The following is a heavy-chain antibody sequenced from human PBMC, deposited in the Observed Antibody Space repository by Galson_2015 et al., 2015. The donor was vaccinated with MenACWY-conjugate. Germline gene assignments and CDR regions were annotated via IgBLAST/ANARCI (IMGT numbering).Heavy chain of an antibody. Sequence: SVKVSCKASGYTFTSYGISWVRQAPGQGLEWMGGIIPIFGTANYAQKFQGRVTITADESTSTAYMELSSLRSEDTAVYYCARGVQQLEHFGYWGQGTLVTVSS. CDR1: GYTFTSYG. CDR2: IIPIFGTA. J-gene: IGHJ4*02. CDR3: ARGVQQLEHFGY. V-gene: IGHV1-69*13. D-gene: IGHD6-6*01.